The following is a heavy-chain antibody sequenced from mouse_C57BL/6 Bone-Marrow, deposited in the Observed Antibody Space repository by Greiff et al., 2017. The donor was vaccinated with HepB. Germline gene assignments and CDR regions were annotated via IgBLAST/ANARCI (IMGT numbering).Heavy chain of an antibody. J-gene: IGHJ2*01. D-gene: IGHD1-1*01. CDR1: GYAFSSYW. Sequence: VQLQQSGAELVKPGASVKISCKASGYAFSSYWMNWVKQRPGKGLEWIGQIYPGDGDTNYNGKFKGKATLTADKSSSTAYMQLSSLTSEDSAVYFCARPYYYGSSRFDYWGQGTTLTVSS. CDR3: ARPYYYGSSRFDY. CDR2: IYPGDGDT. V-gene: IGHV1-80*01.